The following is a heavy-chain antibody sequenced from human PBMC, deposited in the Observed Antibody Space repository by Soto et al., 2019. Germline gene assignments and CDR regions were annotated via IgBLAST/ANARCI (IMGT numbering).Heavy chain of an antibody. CDR3: ARGSAGGGGYYYYMDG. J-gene: IGHJ6*03. CDR1: GGSISSGGYY. D-gene: IGHD3-16*01. CDR2: IYYSGST. V-gene: IGHV4-31*03. Sequence: SETLSLTCTVSGGSISSGGYYWSWIRQHPGKGLEWIGYIYYSGSTYYNPSLKSRVTISVDTSKNQFSLKLSSVTAADTAVYYWARGSAGGGGYYYYMDGWGKRTKDTFSS.